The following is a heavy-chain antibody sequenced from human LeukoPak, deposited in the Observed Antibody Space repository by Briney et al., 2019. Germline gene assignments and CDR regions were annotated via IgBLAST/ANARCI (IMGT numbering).Heavy chain of an antibody. J-gene: IGHJ5*02. CDR2: IYTSGST. CDR3: ARSDFWSGYRGGHWFDP. CDR1: GGSISSGSYY. D-gene: IGHD3-3*01. Sequence: SSETLSLTCTVSGGSISSGSYYWSWIRQPAGKGLEWIGRIYTSGSTNYNPSLKSRVTISVDTSKNQFSLKLVSVTAADTAVYYCARSDFWSGYRGGHWFDPWGQGTLVTVSS. V-gene: IGHV4-61*02.